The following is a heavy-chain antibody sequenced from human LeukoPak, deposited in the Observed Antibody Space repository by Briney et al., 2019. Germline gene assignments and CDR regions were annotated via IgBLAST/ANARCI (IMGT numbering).Heavy chain of an antibody. J-gene: IGHJ1*01. CDR3: AKGLVVILDQ. D-gene: IGHD4-23*01. Sequence: GGSLRLSCAASGLSFSAYAMNWVRQVPGKGLEWVSGISGSGGATYYADSVKGRFTISRDNSKNTVYLQMNRLRVEATAVIYWAKGLVVILDQWGQGTLVTVSS. V-gene: IGHV3-23*01. CDR2: ISGSGGAT. CDR1: GLSFSAYA.